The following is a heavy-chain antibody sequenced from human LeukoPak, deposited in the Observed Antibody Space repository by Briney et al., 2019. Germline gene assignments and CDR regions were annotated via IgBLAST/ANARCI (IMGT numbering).Heavy chain of an antibody. CDR3: TRVSYFAFWSESYSSPPGDAFDI. V-gene: IGHV4-4*07. J-gene: IGHJ3*02. D-gene: IGHD3-3*01. CDR2: VLTSGTA. Sequence: SETLSLTCSISRGSIRSSSWTWIRQPAGKGLEWIGLVLTSGTAIYNPSLKRRVTMSLDTSKSQFSLNVTSVTAADTAVYYCTRVSYFAFWSESYSSPPGDAFDIWGQGTMVIVSS. CDR1: RGSIRSSS.